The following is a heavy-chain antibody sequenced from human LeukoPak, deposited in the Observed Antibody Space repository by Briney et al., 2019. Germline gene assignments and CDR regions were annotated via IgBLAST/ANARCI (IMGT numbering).Heavy chain of an antibody. V-gene: IGHV1-3*01. J-gene: IGHJ4*02. CDR3: ARGAPVFNWNYLSARRKYYFDY. D-gene: IGHD1-7*01. Sequence: ASVKVSCKASGYTFSSYAIHWVRQAPGQGLEWMGWINAGNGNTKYSQKFQGRVTITRDTSASTAYMELSSLRSEDTAVYYCARGAPVFNWNYLSARRKYYFDYWGQGTLVTVSS. CDR1: GYTFSSYA. CDR2: INAGNGNT.